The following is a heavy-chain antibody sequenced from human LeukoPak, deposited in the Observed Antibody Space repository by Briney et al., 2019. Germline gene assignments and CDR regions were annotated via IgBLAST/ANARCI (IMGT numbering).Heavy chain of an antibody. Sequence: SETLSLTCTVSGGSISRKYWGWIRQPAGKGLEWIGRIYTRGSTNYNPSLKSRVTMSVDTSKNQFSLKLSSVTAADTAVYYCARGRYCSADICSGGDAFDIWGQGTMVSVSS. V-gene: IGHV4-4*07. J-gene: IGHJ3*02. CDR2: IYTRGST. D-gene: IGHD2-15*01. CDR1: GGSISRKY. CDR3: ARGRYCSADICSGGDAFDI.